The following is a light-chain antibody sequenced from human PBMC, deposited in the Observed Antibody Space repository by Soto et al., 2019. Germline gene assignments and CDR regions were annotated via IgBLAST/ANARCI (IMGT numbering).Light chain of an antibody. V-gene: IGKV3-11*01. CDR2: DAS. Sequence: EIVFTHSAATLSCSPVERATLSCRASQSVNSYLAWYQQKPGQAPRLLIYDASNRATGIPARFSGSGSGTDFTLTISSLEPEDFAVYYCQQSSNWPTFGQGTRLEIK. J-gene: IGKJ5*01. CDR1: QSVNSY. CDR3: QQSSNWPT.